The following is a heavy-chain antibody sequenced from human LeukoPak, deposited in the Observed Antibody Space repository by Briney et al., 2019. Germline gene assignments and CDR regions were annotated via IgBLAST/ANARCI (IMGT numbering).Heavy chain of an antibody. CDR3: ATVVPVAANFNFDY. D-gene: IGHD6-19*01. J-gene: IGHJ4*02. CDR2: FDPKDGET. V-gene: IGHV1-24*01. Sequence: ASVKVSCKVSGYTLTELSMHWVRQAPGKGLEWMGGFDPKDGETIYAQKFQGRVTMTEDTSTDTAYMELSSLRSEDTAVYYCATVVPVAANFNFDYWGQGTLVTVSS. CDR1: GYTLTELS.